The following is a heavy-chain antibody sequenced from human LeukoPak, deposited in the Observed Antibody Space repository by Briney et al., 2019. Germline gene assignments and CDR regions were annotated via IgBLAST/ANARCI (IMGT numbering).Heavy chain of an antibody. Sequence: GGSLRLSCAASGFTFSIYAMSWVRQAPGKGLEWVSAISGSGGSTYYADSVKGRFTISRDNSKNTLYLQMNSLRAEDTAVYYCAKDSHSSARCDYFDYWGQGTLVTVSS. CDR3: AKDSHSSARCDYFDY. CDR2: ISGSGGST. V-gene: IGHV3-23*01. D-gene: IGHD6-19*01. CDR1: GFTFSIYA. J-gene: IGHJ4*02.